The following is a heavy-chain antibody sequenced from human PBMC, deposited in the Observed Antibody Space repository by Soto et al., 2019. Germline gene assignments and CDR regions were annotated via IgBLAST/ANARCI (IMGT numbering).Heavy chain of an antibody. CDR2: ISSSSSYI. Sequence: PGGSLRLSCAASGFDFSDYYMSWSRLAPGKGLEWVSSISSSSSYIYYADSVKGRFTISRDNAKNSLYLQMNSLRAEDTAVYYCASSLFSSSLDYWGQGTLVTVSS. D-gene: IGHD6-13*01. CDR1: GFDFSDYY. CDR3: ASSLFSSSLDY. J-gene: IGHJ4*02. V-gene: IGHV3-11*06.